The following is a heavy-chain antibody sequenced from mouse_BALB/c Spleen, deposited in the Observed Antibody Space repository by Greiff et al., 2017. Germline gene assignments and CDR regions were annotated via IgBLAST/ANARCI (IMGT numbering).Heavy chain of an antibody. V-gene: IGHV1-69*02. CDR3: ARCPYGNYGGFYAMDY. CDR2: IDPSDSET. J-gene: IGHJ4*01. CDR1: GYTFTSYW. Sequence: QVQLKQPGAELVKPGAPVKLSCKASGYTFTSYWMNWVKQRPGRGLEWIGRIDPSDSETHYNQKFKDKATLTVDKSSSTAYIQLSSLTSEDSAVYYCARCPYGNYGGFYAMDYWGQGTSVTVSS. D-gene: IGHD2-1*01.